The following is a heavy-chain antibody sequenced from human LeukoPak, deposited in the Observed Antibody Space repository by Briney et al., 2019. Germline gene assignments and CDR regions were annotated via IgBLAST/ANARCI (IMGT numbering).Heavy chain of an antibody. J-gene: IGHJ6*02. D-gene: IGHD3-10*01. CDR2: ISAYNGNT. V-gene: IGHV1-18*01. Sequence: GASVTVSCKASGGTFSSYAISWVRQAPGQGLEWMGWISAYNGNTNYAQKLQGRVTMTTDTSTSTAYMELRSLRSDDTAVYYCARDGVAGSYPYYYGMDVWGQGTTVTVSS. CDR3: ARDGVAGSYPYYYGMDV. CDR1: GGTFSSYA.